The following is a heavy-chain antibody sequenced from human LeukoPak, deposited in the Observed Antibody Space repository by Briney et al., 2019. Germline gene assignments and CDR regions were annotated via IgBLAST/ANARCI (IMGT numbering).Heavy chain of an antibody. Sequence: SETLSLTCTVSGGSISSYYWSWIRQPPGKGLEWIGYIYYSGSTNYNPSLKSRVTISVDTSKNQFSLKLSSVTAADTAVYYCAKSGGSGLIDYWGQGTLVTVSS. J-gene: IGHJ4*02. V-gene: IGHV4-59*01. CDR2: IYYSGST. D-gene: IGHD1-26*01. CDR1: GGSISSYY. CDR3: AKSGGSGLIDY.